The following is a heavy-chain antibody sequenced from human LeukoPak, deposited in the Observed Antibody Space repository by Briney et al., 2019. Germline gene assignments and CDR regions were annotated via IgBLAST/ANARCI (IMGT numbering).Heavy chain of an antibody. Sequence: ASVKVSCKASGYTFTGYYMHWVRQAPGQGLEWMGWINPNSGGTNYAQEFQGRVTMTRDTSISTAYMELSRLGSDDTAVYYCARAVVPAAIADYWGQGTLVTVSS. CDR1: GYTFTGYY. CDR2: INPNSGGT. V-gene: IGHV1-2*02. J-gene: IGHJ4*02. CDR3: ARAVVPAAIADY. D-gene: IGHD2-2*01.